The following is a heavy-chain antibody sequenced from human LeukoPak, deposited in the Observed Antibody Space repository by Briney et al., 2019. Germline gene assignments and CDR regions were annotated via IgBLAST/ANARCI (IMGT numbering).Heavy chain of an antibody. CDR2: IYTSGST. CDR3: AKVVPAAFFDP. D-gene: IGHD2-2*01. Sequence: SETLSLTCTVSGGSISSGSYYWSWIRQPAGKGLEWIGRIYTSGSTNYNPSLKSRVTISVDTSKNQFSLKLSSVTAADTAVYYCAKVVPAAFFDPWGQGTLVTVSS. J-gene: IGHJ5*02. V-gene: IGHV4-61*02. CDR1: GGSISSGSYY.